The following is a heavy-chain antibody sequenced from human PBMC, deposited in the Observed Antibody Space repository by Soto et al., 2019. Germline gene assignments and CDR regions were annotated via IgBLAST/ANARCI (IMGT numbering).Heavy chain of an antibody. Sequence: GGSLRLSCAASGFTFSSYAMSWVRQAPGKGLEWVSGISINGGSTYYADSVRGRFTISRENSKSTVFLQMNSLRGEDTAVYYCARSSGASYNYWGQGTLVTVSS. D-gene: IGHD3-22*01. CDR2: ISINGGST. V-gene: IGHV3-23*01. J-gene: IGHJ4*02. CDR1: GFTFSSYA. CDR3: ARSSGASYNY.